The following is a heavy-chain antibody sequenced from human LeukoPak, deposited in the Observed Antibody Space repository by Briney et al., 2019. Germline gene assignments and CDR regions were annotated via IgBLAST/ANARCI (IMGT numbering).Heavy chain of an antibody. CDR2: IYYSGST. CDR3: ARDFFGAYYGSGSLVVDY. D-gene: IGHD3-10*01. CDR1: GGSISSSSYY. V-gene: IGHV4-39*07. J-gene: IGHJ4*02. Sequence: SETLSLTCTVSGGSISSSSYYWGWIRQPPGKGLEWIGSIYYSGSTYYNPSLKSRVTISVDTSKNQFSLKLSSVTAADTAVYYCARDFFGAYYGSGSLVVDYWGQGTLVTVSS.